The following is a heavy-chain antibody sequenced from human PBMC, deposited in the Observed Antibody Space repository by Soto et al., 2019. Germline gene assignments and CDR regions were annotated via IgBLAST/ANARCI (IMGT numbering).Heavy chain of an antibody. J-gene: IGHJ4*02. CDR3: ARYSNQVDY. V-gene: IGHV4-34*01. CDR2: INHSGST. D-gene: IGHD4-4*01. CDR1: GGSFSGYY. Sequence: SETLSLTCAVYGGSFSGYYWSWIRQPPGKGLEWIGEINHSGSTNYNPSLKSRVTISVGTSKNQFSLKLSSVTAADTAVYYCARYSNQVDYWGQGTLVTVSS.